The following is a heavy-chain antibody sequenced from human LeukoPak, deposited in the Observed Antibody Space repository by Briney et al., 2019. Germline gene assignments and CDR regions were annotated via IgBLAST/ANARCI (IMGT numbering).Heavy chain of an antibody. J-gene: IGHJ4*02. CDR3: TTAGPAYCSGTSCSLDY. CDR1: GFTFSNAW. D-gene: IGHD2-2*01. Sequence: GGSLRLSCAASGFTFSNAWMSWVRQAPGKGLEWVGRIKSKTDGGTTEYAAPVKGRFTISRDDLKNTLYLDMNSLRTEDTAVYYCTTAGPAYCSGTSCSLDYWGQGTLVTVSS. CDR2: IKSKTDGGTT. V-gene: IGHV3-15*01.